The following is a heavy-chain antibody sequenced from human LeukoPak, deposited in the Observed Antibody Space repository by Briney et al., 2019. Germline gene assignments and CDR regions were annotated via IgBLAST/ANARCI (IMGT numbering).Heavy chain of an antibody. CDR2: ISSSSSSV. J-gene: IGHJ4*02. V-gene: IGHV3-11*04. D-gene: IGHD6-19*01. CDR1: GFSFSDFY. CDR3: ARPPYNSGWYYFDY. Sequence: GGSPRLSCVASGFSFSDFYMSWIRQAPGKGLEWVSYISSSSSSVYYADSVKGRFTISRDNAKNSLYLQMNSLRAEDTAVYYCARPPYNSGWYYFDYWGQGTLVTVSS.